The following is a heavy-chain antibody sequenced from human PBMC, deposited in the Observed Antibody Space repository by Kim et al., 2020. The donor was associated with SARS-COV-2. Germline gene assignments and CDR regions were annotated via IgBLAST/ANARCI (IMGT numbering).Heavy chain of an antibody. CDR3: ARDGRYFDWLLSSYGMGV. D-gene: IGHD3-9*01. J-gene: IGHJ6*02. CDR1: GFTFSSYA. Sequence: GGSLRLSCAASGFTFSSYAMHWVRQAPGKGLECVAVISYDGSNKYYADSVKGRFTISRDNSKNTLYLQMNSLRAEDTAVYYCARDGRYFDWLLSSYGMGVWGQGTTVTVSS. V-gene: IGHV3-30*04. CDR2: ISYDGSNK.